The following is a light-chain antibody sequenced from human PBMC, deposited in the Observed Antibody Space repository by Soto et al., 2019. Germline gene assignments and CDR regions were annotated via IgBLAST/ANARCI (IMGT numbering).Light chain of an antibody. CDR2: GAS. J-gene: IGKJ2*01. CDR3: QQYNNWPPGKYT. Sequence: EIMMTLSPATLSVSPGERATLSCRASQSVSSNLAWYQQKPGQAPRLLIYGASTRATGIPARFSGSGSGTEFTLTISSLQSEDFAVYYCQQYNNWPPGKYTFGQGTKLEIK. CDR1: QSVSSN. V-gene: IGKV3-15*01.